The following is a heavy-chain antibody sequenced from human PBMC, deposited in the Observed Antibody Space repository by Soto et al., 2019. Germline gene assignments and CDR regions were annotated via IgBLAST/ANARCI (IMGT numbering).Heavy chain of an antibody. D-gene: IGHD6-6*01. CDR2: MNPNTGQT. J-gene: IGHJ3*01. Sequence: ASVKVSCKTSGYNFISYNINWVRQAPGQGPEWMGWMNPNTGQTGYAQKFQVRITMTRDTSIGTVYMELRSLRSEDTAMYFCAREAYCSSSRGAFDLWGQGTVVTVSS. CDR1: GYNFISYN. V-gene: IGHV1-8*01. CDR3: AREAYCSSSRGAFDL.